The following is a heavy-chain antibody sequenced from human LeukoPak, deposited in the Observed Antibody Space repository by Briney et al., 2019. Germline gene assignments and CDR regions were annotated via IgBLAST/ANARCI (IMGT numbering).Heavy chain of an antibody. CDR3: VMTTEKNNWFDP. J-gene: IGHJ5*02. D-gene: IGHD4-17*01. CDR2: IIPIFGTA. Sequence: ASVKVSCKASGGTFSSYAISWVRQAPGQGLEWMGGIIPIFGTANYAQKFQGRVTITADESTSTAYMELSSLRSEDTAVYHCVMTTEKNNWFDPWGQGTLVTVSS. CDR1: GGTFSSYA. V-gene: IGHV1-69*01.